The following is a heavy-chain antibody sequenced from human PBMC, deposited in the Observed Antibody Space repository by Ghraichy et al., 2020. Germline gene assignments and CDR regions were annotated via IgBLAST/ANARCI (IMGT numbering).Heavy chain of an antibody. CDR1: GFTFSTYD. CDR3: ARARDSHCLGGICSYYFDY. CDR2: IGAAGDT. V-gene: IGHV3-13*01. D-gene: IGHD4-23*01. J-gene: IGHJ4*02. Sequence: GGSLRLSCAASGFTFSTYDIHWVRQATGKGLEWVSGIGAAGDTYYPGSVKGRFTISRKNAKNSLYLQLNSLRAGDTAVYYCARARDSHCLGGICSYYFDYWGQGTLVTVSS.